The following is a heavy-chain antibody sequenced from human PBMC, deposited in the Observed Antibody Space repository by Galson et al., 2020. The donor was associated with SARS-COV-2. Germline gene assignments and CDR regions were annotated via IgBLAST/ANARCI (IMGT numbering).Heavy chain of an antibody. CDR3: ARLPVVRGVDY. V-gene: IGHV4-59*01. D-gene: IGHD3-10*01. CDR2: LYYRVKT. Sequence: SQTLSLTCTVSGGSMNIYYWSWIRQSPERGLEWIGYLYYRVKTKYNPSLESRVTISVDTSKNQFSLKLSSVTAADTALYYCARLPVVRGVDYWGQGIQVTISS. J-gene: IGHJ4*02. CDR1: GGSMNIYY.